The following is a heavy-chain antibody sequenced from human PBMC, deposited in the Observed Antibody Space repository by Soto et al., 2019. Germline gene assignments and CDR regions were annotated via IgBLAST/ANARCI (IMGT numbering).Heavy chain of an antibody. Sequence: PGGSLRLSCAASGFTFSSYWMHWVRQAPGKGLVWVSRINSDGSSTSYADSVKGRFTISRDNAKNTLYLQMNSLRAEDTAVYYCARDGSATNCSGFPGYWGRGTLVNVSS. J-gene: IGHJ1*01. D-gene: IGHD2-15*01. CDR2: INSDGSST. V-gene: IGHV3-74*01. CDR3: ARDGSATNCSGFPGY. CDR1: GFTFSSYW.